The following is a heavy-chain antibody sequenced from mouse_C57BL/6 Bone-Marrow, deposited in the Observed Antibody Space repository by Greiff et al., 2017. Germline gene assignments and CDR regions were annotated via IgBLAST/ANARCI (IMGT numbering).Heavy chain of an antibody. CDR2: IDPENGDT. J-gene: IGHJ4*01. CDR1: GFNIKDDY. Sequence: EVQLQQSGAELVRPGASVKLSCTASGFNIKDDYMHWVKQRPEQGLEWIGWIDPENGDTEYASKFQGKATITADTSSNTAYLQLSSLTSEDTAVYYCTTYDYDDGEGYYAMDYWGQGTSVTVSS. V-gene: IGHV14-4*01. CDR3: TTYDYDDGEGYYAMDY. D-gene: IGHD2-4*01.